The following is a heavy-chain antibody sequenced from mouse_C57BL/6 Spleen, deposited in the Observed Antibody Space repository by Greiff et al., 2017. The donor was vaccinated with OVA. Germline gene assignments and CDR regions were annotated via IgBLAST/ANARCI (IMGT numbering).Heavy chain of an antibody. CDR1: GYTFTSYW. V-gene: IGHV1-64*01. D-gene: IGHD1-1*01. CDR2: IHPNSGST. J-gene: IGHJ2*01. CDR3: APITTVASFDY. Sequence: QVQLQQPGAELVKPGASVKLSCKASGYTFTSYWMHWVKQRPGQGLEWIGMIHPNSGSTNYNEKFKSKATLTVDKSSSTAYMQLSSLTSEDSAVYYCAPITTVASFDYWGQGTTLTVSS.